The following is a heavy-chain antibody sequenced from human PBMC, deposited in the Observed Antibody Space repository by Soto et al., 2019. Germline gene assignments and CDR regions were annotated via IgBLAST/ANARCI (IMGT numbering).Heavy chain of an antibody. Sequence: ESGGGLVQPGGSLRLSCAASGFTFSDHYMDWVRQAPGKGLEWVGRTRNKANRYTTEYAASVKGRFTISRDDSKNSLYLQMNSLKTEDTAVYYCARVRSSTWGLDAFDIWGQGTMVTVSS. D-gene: IGHD6-13*01. CDR3: ARVRSSTWGLDAFDI. CDR1: GFTFSDHY. CDR2: TRNKANRYTT. J-gene: IGHJ3*02. V-gene: IGHV3-72*01.